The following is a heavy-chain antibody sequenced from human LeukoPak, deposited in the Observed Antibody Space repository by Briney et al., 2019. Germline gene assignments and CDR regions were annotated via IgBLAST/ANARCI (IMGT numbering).Heavy chain of an antibody. J-gene: IGHJ3*02. CDR3: ARDLSDAFDI. V-gene: IGHV1-69*13. CDR1: GYTFTSYG. CDR2: IIPIFGTA. Sequence: GASVKVSCKASGYTFTSYGISWVRQAPGQGLEWMGGIIPIFGTANYAQKFQGRVTITADESTSTAYMELSSLRSEDTAVYYCARDLSDAFDIWGQGTIVTVSS.